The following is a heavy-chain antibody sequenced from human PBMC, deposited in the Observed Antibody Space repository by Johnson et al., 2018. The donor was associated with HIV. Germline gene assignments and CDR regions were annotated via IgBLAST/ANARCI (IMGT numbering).Heavy chain of an antibody. CDR3: AKHISYDILTGYCDWDAFDV. CDR1: GFTFSNSG. Sequence: QVQLVESGGGVVQPGRSLRLSCAASGFTFSNSGMRWARQAPGRGLECVSVIFSGGSTYYADSVKGRFTISRDNRKNTLYLQMNSLSAEDTAMYFCAKHISYDILTGYCDWDAFDVWGQGTMVTVSS. CDR2: IFSGGST. D-gene: IGHD3-9*01. V-gene: IGHV3-NL1*01. J-gene: IGHJ3*01.